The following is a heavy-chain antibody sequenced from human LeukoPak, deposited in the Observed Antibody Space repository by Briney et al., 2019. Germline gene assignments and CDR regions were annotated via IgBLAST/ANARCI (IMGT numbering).Heavy chain of an antibody. CDR3: ARGYIGIDA. CDR2: IYYSGST. CDR1: GGSLSSHY. D-gene: IGHD1-14*01. J-gene: IGHJ5*02. Sequence: SETLSLTCTLSGGSLSSHYWRWIRPPPGKGLEWIGYIYYSGSTNYNPPLQCRVTISVHASKNQFSLKLSSVSAADTAVYYWARGYIGIDAWGQGTLVTVSS. V-gene: IGHV4-59*11.